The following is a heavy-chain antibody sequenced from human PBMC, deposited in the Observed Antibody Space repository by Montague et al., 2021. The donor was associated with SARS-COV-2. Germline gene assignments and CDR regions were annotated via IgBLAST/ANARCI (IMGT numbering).Heavy chain of an antibody. Sequence: SETLSLTCSFSGGSISTGSYYWGWIRQPPRKGLEWIGSIYYSGDTYYNPSLKSRVTISVDTSKNQFSLRLSSVTAADTAVYYCVRGGGYTDYGRVDYWGQGTLVTVSS. V-gene: IGHV4-39*01. CDR2: IYYSGDT. D-gene: IGHD4-17*01. CDR1: GGSISTGSYY. CDR3: VRGGGYTDYGRVDY. J-gene: IGHJ4*02.